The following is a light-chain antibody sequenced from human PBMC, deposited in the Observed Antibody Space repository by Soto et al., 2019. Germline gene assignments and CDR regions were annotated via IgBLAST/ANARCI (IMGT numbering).Light chain of an antibody. V-gene: IGKV1-13*02. CDR1: QGISSA. CDR2: DAS. Sequence: AIQLTQSPSSLSASVGDRVTITCRASQGISSALAWYQQKPGKAPKLLIYDASSLESGVPSRFSGSGSGTDFTLHISRLQPEDFATYYCQQFNSIPLTFGPGTKVDIK. J-gene: IGKJ3*01. CDR3: QQFNSIPLT.